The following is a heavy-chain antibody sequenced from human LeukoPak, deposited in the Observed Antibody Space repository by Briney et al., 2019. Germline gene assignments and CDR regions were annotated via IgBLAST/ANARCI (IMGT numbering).Heavy chain of an antibody. D-gene: IGHD5-18*01. V-gene: IGHV3-15*01. Sequence: PGGSLRLSCAASGFTFSNAWMSWVRQAPGKGLEWVGRIKSKTDGGTTDYAAPVKDRFAISRDDSKNTLYLQMNSLKTEGTAVYYCSTFSNTPVVRGQNWGQGTLVTVSS. CDR2: IKSKTDGGTT. CDR3: STFSNTPVVRGQN. J-gene: IGHJ4*02. CDR1: GFTFSNAW.